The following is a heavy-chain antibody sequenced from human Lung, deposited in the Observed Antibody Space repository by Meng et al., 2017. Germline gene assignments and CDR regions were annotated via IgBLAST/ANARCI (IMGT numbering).Heavy chain of an antibody. CDR3: ARGQKGYFDL. CDR2: IYNSGST. CDR1: GGSISSSNYY. Sequence: QAQLQASGPGLVKPPQPLSLTCTVSGGSISSSNYYWSWIRQPPGKGLEWSGHIYNSGSTYYNPSLKSRITISVDTSKNQFSLKLSSVTAADTAVYYCARGQKGYFDLWGRGTLVTVSS. V-gene: IGHV4-30-4*01. J-gene: IGHJ2*01.